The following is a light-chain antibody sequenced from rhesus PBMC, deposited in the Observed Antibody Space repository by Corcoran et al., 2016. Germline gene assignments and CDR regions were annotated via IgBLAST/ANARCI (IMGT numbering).Light chain of an antibody. V-gene: IGLV2S9*01. J-gene: IGLJ1*01. Sequence: QSALTQHPSVSKSLGQTVTISCTGTSSDIGGHSDVSWYQQHPDTAPRLLIFNVNNRPSGVSARFSGSKSANTASLTISGLQVEDEADYYCCSYRSGGTYIFGSGTRLTVL. CDR2: NVN. CDR1: SSDIGGHSD. CDR3: CSYRSGGTYI.